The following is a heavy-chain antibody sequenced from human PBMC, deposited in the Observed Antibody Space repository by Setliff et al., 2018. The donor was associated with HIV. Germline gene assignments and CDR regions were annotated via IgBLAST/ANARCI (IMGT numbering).Heavy chain of an antibody. CDR1: GGSISNFY. D-gene: IGHD4-17*01. Sequence: SETLSLTCTVSGGSISNFYWSWIRQPPGKGLEWIGYIYYSGNANYNPSLMSRATISVDTSKNQFSLQLSSVTAADTAVYYCARRGDYGGMGYWGLGILVTVSS. CDR2: IYYSGNA. CDR3: ARRGDYGGMGY. J-gene: IGHJ4*02. V-gene: IGHV4-59*01.